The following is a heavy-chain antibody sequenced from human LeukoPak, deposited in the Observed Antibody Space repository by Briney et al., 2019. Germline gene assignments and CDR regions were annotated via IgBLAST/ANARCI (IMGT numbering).Heavy chain of an antibody. CDR3: ARETTGNYDFWSGYYRTSGAFDI. CDR2: IYYSGRT. CDR1: GGSISSGGCY. V-gene: IGHV4-31*03. Sequence: SETLSLTCTVSGGSISSGGCYWSWIRQHPGKGLEWIGYIYYSGRTSYNPSLKSRVTISVDTSKKQFSLKLSSVTAADTAVYYCARETTGNYDFWSGYYRTSGAFDIWGQGTMVTVSS. D-gene: IGHD3-3*01. J-gene: IGHJ3*02.